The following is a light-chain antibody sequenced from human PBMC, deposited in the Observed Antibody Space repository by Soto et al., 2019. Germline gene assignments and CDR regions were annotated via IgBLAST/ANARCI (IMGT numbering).Light chain of an antibody. V-gene: IGLV3-1*01. CDR1: KLGDIF. CDR3: QAWDSTSGGV. Sequence: SYELTQPPSVSVSPGQTASITCSGDKLGDIFVSWYQQKPGQSPLLVIYQVSTRPSGIPGRFSGSNSGNTATLTISETQTIDEADYYCQAWDSTSGGVFGGGTKVTVL. CDR2: QVS. J-gene: IGLJ3*02.